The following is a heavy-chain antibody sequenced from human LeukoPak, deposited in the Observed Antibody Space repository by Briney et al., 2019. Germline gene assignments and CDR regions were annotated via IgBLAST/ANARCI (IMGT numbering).Heavy chain of an antibody. D-gene: IGHD3-9*01. J-gene: IGHJ4*02. V-gene: IGHV1-2*02. CDR3: AHDNYDILTPDY. Sequence: ASVKVSCKASGYTFTGYYMHWVRQAPGQGLEWMGWINPNSGDTNYAQKFQGRVTMTRDTSISTAYMELSRLRSDDTAVYYCAHDNYDILTPDYWGQGTLVTVSS. CDR1: GYTFTGYY. CDR2: INPNSGDT.